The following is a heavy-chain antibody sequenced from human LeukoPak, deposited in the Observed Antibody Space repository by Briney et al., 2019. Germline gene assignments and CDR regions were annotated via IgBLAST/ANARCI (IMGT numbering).Heavy chain of an antibody. Sequence: QPGGSLRLSCAASGFTFSSHSMSWVRQAPGRGREWLSCISDDAYNIDYADSMSGGVTFSRDNDKNALYLQMHRMRAEDTAVYYCARHTRASQYYFDYWGQGTLVTVSS. V-gene: IGHV3-48*01. J-gene: IGHJ4*02. CDR3: ARHTRASQYYFDY. D-gene: IGHD3-3*01. CDR1: GFTFSSHS. CDR2: ISDDAYNI.